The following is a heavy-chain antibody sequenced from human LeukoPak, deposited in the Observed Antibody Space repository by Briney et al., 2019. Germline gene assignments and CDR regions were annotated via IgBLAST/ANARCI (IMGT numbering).Heavy chain of an antibody. J-gene: IGHJ3*02. CDR2: IYPGDSDT. CDR1: GYSFTSYW. Sequence: GESLKISCKGSGYSFTSYWIGWVRQMPGKVLEWMGIIYPGDSDTRYSPSFQCQVTISADKSISTAYLQWSSLKASDTAMYYCARLYYDSNDAFDIWGQGTMVTVSS. V-gene: IGHV5-51*01. D-gene: IGHD3-22*01. CDR3: ARLYYDSNDAFDI.